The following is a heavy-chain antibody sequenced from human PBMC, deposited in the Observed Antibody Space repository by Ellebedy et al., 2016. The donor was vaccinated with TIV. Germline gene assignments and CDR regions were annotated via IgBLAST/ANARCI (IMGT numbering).Heavy chain of an antibody. CDR3: TTAYGDYIY. Sequence: GGSLRLSCAASGFTFSSYSMNWVRQAPGKGLEWVSVTYSGGSTSYADSVKGRFTISRDNSKNMVYLQMNSLKTEDTAVYYCTTAYGDYIYWGQGTLVTVSS. CDR2: TYSGGST. D-gene: IGHD4-17*01. J-gene: IGHJ4*02. CDR1: GFTFSSYS. V-gene: IGHV3-53*01.